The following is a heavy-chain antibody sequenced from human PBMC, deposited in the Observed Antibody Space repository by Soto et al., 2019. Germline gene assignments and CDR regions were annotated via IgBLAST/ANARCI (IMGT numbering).Heavy chain of an antibody. CDR2: IRSKANSYAT. J-gene: IGHJ6*02. D-gene: IGHD3-10*01. CDR3: TRDRGEGSGSYFPLYYYYYGMDV. Sequence: GVSLRLSFAPSGFTFSGSAMHCVRQAPGHGLEWVGRIRSKANSYATAYAASVKGRFTISRDDSKNTAYLQMNSLKTEDTAVYYCTRDRGEGSGSYFPLYYYYYGMDVWGQGT. V-gene: IGHV3-73*01. CDR1: GFTFSGSA.